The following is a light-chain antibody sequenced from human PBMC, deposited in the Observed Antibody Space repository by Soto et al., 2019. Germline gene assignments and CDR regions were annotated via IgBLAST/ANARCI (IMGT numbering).Light chain of an antibody. CDR1: SGHSSYI. J-gene: IGLJ2*01. CDR3: ETWDSNTRV. V-gene: IGLV4-60*02. Sequence: QPVLTQSSSASASLGSSVKLTCTLSSGHSSYIIAWHQQQPGKAPRYMMKLEGSGTYNKGSGVPDRFSGSSSGADRYLTISNLQFGDEAEYYCETWDSNTRVFGGGTQLTVL. CDR2: LEGSGTY.